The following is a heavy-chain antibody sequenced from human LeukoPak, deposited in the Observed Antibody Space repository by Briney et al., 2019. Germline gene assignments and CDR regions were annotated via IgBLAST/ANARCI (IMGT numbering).Heavy chain of an antibody. CDR3: ARALGAYDSSAYKDYYGMDV. CDR2: INPSGGNT. V-gene: IGHV1-46*01. D-gene: IGHD3-22*01. J-gene: IGHJ6*02. CDR1: GYTFTSYY. Sequence: ASVKVSCKAPGYTFTSYYMHWVRQAPGQGLEWMGIINPSGGNTGYAQQFQGRVTMTRDTSTSTVYMELGSLRSEDTAVYYCARALGAYDSSAYKDYYGMDVWGQGTTVTVSS.